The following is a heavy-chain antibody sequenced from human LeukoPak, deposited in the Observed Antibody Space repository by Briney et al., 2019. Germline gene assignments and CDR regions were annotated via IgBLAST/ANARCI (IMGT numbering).Heavy chain of an antibody. Sequence: ASVKVSCKASGYTFTGYYMHWVRQAPGQGLEWMGWINPNSGGTNYAQKFQGRVTMTRDTSISTAYMELSRLRSDDTAVYYRARSSSSWYGIDYYGMDVWGQGTTVTVSS. J-gene: IGHJ6*02. V-gene: IGHV1-2*02. CDR1: GYTFTGYY. CDR2: INPNSGGT. D-gene: IGHD6-13*01. CDR3: ARSSSSWYGIDYYGMDV.